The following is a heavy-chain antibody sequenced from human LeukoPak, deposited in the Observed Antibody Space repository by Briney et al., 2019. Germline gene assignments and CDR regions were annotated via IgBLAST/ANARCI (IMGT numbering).Heavy chain of an antibody. J-gene: IGHJ4*02. V-gene: IGHV4-59*08. CDR3: ASTRTYCSGGSCYSHFDS. D-gene: IGHD2-15*01. CDR1: GAPISSYY. Sequence: SETLSLTCTVSGAPISSYYWSWIRQPPAKGLEWIGYIYYRGSTNYNHPLKSRVTMSVDTSKNQISLKLSSVTAADTAVYYCASTRTYCSGGSCYSHFDSWGQGTLVTVSS. CDR2: IYYRGST.